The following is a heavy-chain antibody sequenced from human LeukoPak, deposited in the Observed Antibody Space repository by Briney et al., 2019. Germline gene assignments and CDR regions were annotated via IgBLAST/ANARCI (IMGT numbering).Heavy chain of an antibody. V-gene: IGHV3-48*03. CDR3: ARDMPRASGYNDAFDI. Sequence: GGSLRLSCAASGFTFSSYEMNWVRQAPGKGLEWVSYISSSGSTIYYADSVKGRFTISRDNAKNSLYLQMDSLRTEDTAVYYCARDMPRASGYNDAFDIWGQGTMVTVSS. D-gene: IGHD5-18*01. CDR2: ISSSGSTI. CDR1: GFTFSSYE. J-gene: IGHJ3*02.